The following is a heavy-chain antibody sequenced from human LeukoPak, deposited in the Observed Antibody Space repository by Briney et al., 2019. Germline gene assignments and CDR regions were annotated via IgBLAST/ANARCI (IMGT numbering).Heavy chain of an antibody. Sequence: SETLSLTCTVSGGSISSYYWSWIRQPPGKGLEWIGYIYYSGSTNYNPSLKSRVTISVDTSKNKFSLKLSSVTAADTAVYYCARGIRFLEWYQARHFDYWGQGTLVTVSS. D-gene: IGHD3-3*01. CDR3: ARGIRFLEWYQARHFDY. J-gene: IGHJ4*02. V-gene: IGHV4-59*12. CDR1: GGSISSYY. CDR2: IYYSGST.